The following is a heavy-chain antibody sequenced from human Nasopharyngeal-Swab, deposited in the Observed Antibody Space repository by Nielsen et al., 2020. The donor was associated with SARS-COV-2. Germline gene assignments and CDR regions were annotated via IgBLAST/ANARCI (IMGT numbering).Heavy chain of an antibody. V-gene: IGHV1-24*01. CDR2: FDPEDGET. CDR3: ARVAAAYFFDY. Sequence: ASVKVSCKVSGYTLTELSMHWVRQAPGKGLEWVGGFDPEDGETIYAQKLQGRVTMTTDTSTSTAYMELRSLRSDDTAVYYCARVAAAYFFDYWGQGTLVTVSS. D-gene: IGHD6-13*01. J-gene: IGHJ4*02. CDR1: GYTLTELS.